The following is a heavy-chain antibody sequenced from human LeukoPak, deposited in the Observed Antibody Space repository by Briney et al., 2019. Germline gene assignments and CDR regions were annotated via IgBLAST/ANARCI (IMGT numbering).Heavy chain of an antibody. CDR3: TRTTVVTGYYYYYMDV. V-gene: IGHV6-1*01. J-gene: IGHJ6*03. CDR2: TYYHSNWYN. Sequence: SQTLSLTCALSGDSVSTAIGWNWIRQSPSRGLEWLGRTYYHSNWYNHYAVSVKSRITINPDTSKNHFSLQLNSVTPEDTAVYYCTRTTVVTGYYYYYMDVWGKGTTVTISS. D-gene: IGHD4-23*01. CDR1: GDSVSTAIG.